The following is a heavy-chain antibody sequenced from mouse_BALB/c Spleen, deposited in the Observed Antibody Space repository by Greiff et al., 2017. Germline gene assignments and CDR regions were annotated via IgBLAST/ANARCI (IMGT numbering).Heavy chain of an antibody. CDR3: ARAPQYYGAMDY. J-gene: IGHJ4*01. CDR2: ISDGGSYT. V-gene: IGHV5-4*02. Sequence: EVQGVESGGGLVKPGGSLKLSCAASGFTFSDYYMYWVRQTPEKRLEWVATISDGGSYTYYPDSVKGRFTISRDNAKNNLYLQMSSLKSEDTAMYYCARAPQYYGAMDYWGQGTSVTVSS. D-gene: IGHD1-1*02. CDR1: GFTFSDYY.